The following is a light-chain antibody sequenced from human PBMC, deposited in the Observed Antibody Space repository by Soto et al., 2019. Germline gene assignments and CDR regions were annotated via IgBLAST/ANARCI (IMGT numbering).Light chain of an antibody. J-gene: IGKJ5*01. CDR1: QGISSY. CDR2: AAS. Sequence: IQLTQSPSSLSASVGDRVTITCRASQGISSYLAWYQQKPGKAPKLLIYAASTLQSGVLSRFSGSGSGPDFTLTINSLKTEDFATYYCKQLNSYPITFGQGTRLEIK. CDR3: KQLNSYPIT. V-gene: IGKV1-9*01.